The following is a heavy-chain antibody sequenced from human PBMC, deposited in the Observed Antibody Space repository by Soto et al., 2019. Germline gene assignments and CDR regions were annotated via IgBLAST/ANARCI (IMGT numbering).Heavy chain of an antibody. J-gene: IGHJ4*02. Sequence: GGSLRLSCAASGFTSSSYGMHWVSKAPGKGLEWVAVILYDGSNKYYADSVKGRFTISRDNSKNTLYLQMNSLRAEDTAVYYCAKELSYYYDSSGYYGSSGFDYWGQGTLVTVSS. CDR1: GFTSSSYG. CDR2: ILYDGSNK. V-gene: IGHV3-30*18. D-gene: IGHD3-22*01. CDR3: AKELSYYYDSSGYYGSSGFDY.